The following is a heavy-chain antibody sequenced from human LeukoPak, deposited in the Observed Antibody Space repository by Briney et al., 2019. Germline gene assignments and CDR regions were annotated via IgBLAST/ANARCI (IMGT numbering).Heavy chain of an antibody. CDR2: INPNSGGT. CDR3: ARENISKYYFDY. J-gene: IGHJ4*02. V-gene: IGHV1-2*04. Sequence: ASVKVSCKASGYTFTGYYMHWVRQAPGQGLEGMGWINPNSGGTNYAQKFQGWVTMTRDTSISTAYMELSRLRSDDTAVYYCARENISKYYFDYWGQGTLVTVSS. CDR1: GYTFTGYY. D-gene: IGHD2/OR15-2a*01.